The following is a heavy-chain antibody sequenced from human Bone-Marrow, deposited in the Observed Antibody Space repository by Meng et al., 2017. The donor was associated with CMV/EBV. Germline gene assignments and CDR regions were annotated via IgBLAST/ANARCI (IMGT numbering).Heavy chain of an antibody. CDR3: ARGRLGGAARPRFVDY. CDR1: GGSFSGYY. CDR2: IHHSGIT. Sequence: SETLSLTCAVYGGSFSGYYWSWIRQPPGKGREWIGEIHHSGITNYNPSLKSRVIISVDTSKNQFSLKVTSVTAADTAVYYCARGRLGGAARPRFVDYWGQGTLVTVSS. V-gene: IGHV4-34*01. J-gene: IGHJ4*02. D-gene: IGHD6-6*01.